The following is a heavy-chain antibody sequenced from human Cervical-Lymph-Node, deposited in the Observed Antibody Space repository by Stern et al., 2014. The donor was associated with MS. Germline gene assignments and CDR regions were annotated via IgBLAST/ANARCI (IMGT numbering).Heavy chain of an antibody. CDR1: GYSFGDYG. V-gene: IGHV1-18*01. Sequence: QVQLVQSGAEVKKPGASVKVSCKASGYSFGDYGFSWVRQAPGQGLERMGWIRTSDGDTNYAQTFQGRVTMTTDRSATTSNMELRSLRSDDTAVYYCARVGRFGELLGVGYYYYGMDVWGQGTTVTVSS. CDR3: ARVGRFGELLGVGYYYYGMDV. CDR2: IRTSDGDT. J-gene: IGHJ6*02. D-gene: IGHD3-10*01.